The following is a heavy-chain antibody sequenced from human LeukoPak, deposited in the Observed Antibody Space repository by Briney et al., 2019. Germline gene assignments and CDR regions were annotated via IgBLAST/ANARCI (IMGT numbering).Heavy chain of an antibody. CDR3: AREDCGGGRCHLFDY. Sequence: GGSLRLSCAASGFTFSSYGMHWVRQAPGKGLEWVAVIWYDGSNKYYADSVKGRFTISRDNSKNTLYLQMNSLRAEDTALYYCAREDCGGGRCHLFDYWGQGTLVTVSS. D-gene: IGHD2-15*01. CDR1: GFTFSSYG. CDR2: IWYDGSNK. V-gene: IGHV3-33*01. J-gene: IGHJ4*02.